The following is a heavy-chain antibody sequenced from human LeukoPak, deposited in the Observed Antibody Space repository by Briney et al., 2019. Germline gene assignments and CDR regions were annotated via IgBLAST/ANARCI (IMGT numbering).Heavy chain of an antibody. CDR1: GYTFTSYA. J-gene: IGHJ6*02. V-gene: IGHV1-3*01. CDR2: INAGNGNT. Sequence: ASVKVSCTASGYTFTSYAMHCVRQAPGQRLEWMGWINAGNGNTKYSQKFQGRVTITRDTSASTAYMELSSLRSEDTAVYYCASSYYDFWSGYSPYGMDVWGQGTTVTVSS. D-gene: IGHD3-3*01. CDR3: ASSYYDFWSGYSPYGMDV.